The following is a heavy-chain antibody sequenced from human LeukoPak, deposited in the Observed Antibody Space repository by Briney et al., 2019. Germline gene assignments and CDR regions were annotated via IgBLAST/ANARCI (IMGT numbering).Heavy chain of an antibody. CDR3: AKGGRYAPLDY. V-gene: IGHV3-23*01. Sequence: PGGSLRLSCTASGFTFSSSAMTWVRQAPGKGLEWVSAISDSGGDSIYTDSVKDRFTNSRDNSKNTLYLQMNSLRAEDTALYYCAKGGRYAPLDYWGQGTLVTVSS. CDR2: ISDSGGDS. CDR1: GFTFSSSA. D-gene: IGHD3-16*01. J-gene: IGHJ4*02.